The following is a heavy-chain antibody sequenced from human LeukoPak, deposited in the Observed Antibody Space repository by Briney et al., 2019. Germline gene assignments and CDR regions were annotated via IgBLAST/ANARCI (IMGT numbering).Heavy chain of an antibody. CDR1: GGSFSGYY. J-gene: IGHJ4*02. V-gene: IGHV4-34*01. Sequence: SETLSLTCAVYGGSFSGYYWSWIRQPPGKGLEWIGEINHSGSTNYNPSLKSRVTISVDTSKNQFSLKLSSVTAADTAVYYCARGPGSGSKPYYFDYWGQGTLVTVSS. D-gene: IGHD3-10*01. CDR3: ARGPGSGSKPYYFDY. CDR2: INHSGST.